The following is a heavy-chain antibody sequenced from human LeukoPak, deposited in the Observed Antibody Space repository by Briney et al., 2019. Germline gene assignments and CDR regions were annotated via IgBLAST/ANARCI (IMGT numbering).Heavy chain of an antibody. D-gene: IGHD2-2*02. CDR2: ISGSGGST. CDR3: ARDPCSSTSCYTGAFDF. CDR1: GFTFSSYA. Sequence: GGSLRLSCAASGFTFSSYAMSWVRQAPGKGLEWVSAISGSGGSTYYADSVKGRFTISRDNAKNLLYLQMNSLRAEDTAVYYCARDPCSSTSCYTGAFDFWGQGTMVTVSS. J-gene: IGHJ3*01. V-gene: IGHV3-23*01.